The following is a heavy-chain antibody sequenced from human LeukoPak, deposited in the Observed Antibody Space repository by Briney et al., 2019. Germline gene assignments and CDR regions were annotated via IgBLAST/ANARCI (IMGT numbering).Heavy chain of an antibody. CDR1: GGTFSSYA. CDR3: ARLWFGEILFDY. CDR2: IVPIFGTA. V-gene: IGHV1-69*13. Sequence: SVKVSCKASGGTFSSYAISWVRQAPGQGLEWMGGIVPIFGTANYAQKFQGRVTITADESTSTAYMELSSLRSEDTAVYYCARLWFGEILFDYWGQGTLVTVSS. J-gene: IGHJ4*02. D-gene: IGHD3-10*01.